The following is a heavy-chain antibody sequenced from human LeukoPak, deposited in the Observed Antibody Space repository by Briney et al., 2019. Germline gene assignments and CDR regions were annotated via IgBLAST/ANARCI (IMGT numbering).Heavy chain of an antibody. CDR1: GYTFTDYY. CDR2: ITPHNGGP. V-gene: IGHV1-2*02. D-gene: IGHD2-2*01. Sequence: ASVKASCKASGYTFTDYYMHWVRQTPGPGPEWMGWITPHNGGPTYAPNFQGRVTMTRDTSISTVYMELRRLRSDDSAIYYCTRDHCSFANCYEDSYHGMDVWGQGTTVTVSS. J-gene: IGHJ6*02. CDR3: TRDHCSFANCYEDSYHGMDV.